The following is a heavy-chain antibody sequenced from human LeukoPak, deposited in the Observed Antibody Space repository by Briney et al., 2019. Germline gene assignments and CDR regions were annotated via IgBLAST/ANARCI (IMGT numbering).Heavy chain of an antibody. D-gene: IGHD3-10*01. Sequence: SETLSLTCTVSGGSISSYYWSWIRQPPGKGLEWIGYIYYGGSTNYNPSLKSRVTISVDTSKNQFSLKLSSVTAADTAVYYCARSLITMVRGVIDWFDPWGQGTLVTVSS. CDR2: IYYGGST. CDR1: GGSISSYY. CDR3: ARSLITMVRGVIDWFDP. J-gene: IGHJ5*02. V-gene: IGHV4-59*01.